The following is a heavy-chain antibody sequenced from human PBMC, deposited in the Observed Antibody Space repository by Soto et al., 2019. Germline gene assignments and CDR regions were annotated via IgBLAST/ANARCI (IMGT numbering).Heavy chain of an antibody. V-gene: IGHV4-61*01. CDR2: MKDSGST. CDR3: ARGDRDYGDYYYGMDV. J-gene: IGHJ6*02. Sequence: PSETLSLTCTVSGGSDSSGNYYWSWIRQSPGKGLEWIGHMKDSGSTNYNPSLKSRVTISGDTSKNQFSLKLNSVTTADTAVYFGARGDRDYGDYYYGMDVWGQGTPVTVSS. D-gene: IGHD3-16*01. CDR1: GGSDSSGNYY.